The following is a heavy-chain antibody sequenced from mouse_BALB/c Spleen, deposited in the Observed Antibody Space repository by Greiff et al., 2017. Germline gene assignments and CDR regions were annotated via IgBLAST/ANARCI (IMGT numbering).Heavy chain of an antibody. CDR3: ARFGYDWFAY. D-gene: IGHD2-2*01. J-gene: IGHJ3*01. CDR2: IYPGDGDT. V-gene: IGHV1-87*01. Sequence: VQLQQSGAELARPGASVKLSCKASGYTFTSYWMQWVKQRPGQGLEWIGAIYPGDGDTRYTQKFKGKATLTADKSSSTAYMQLSSLASEDSAVYYCARFGYDWFAYWGQGTLVTVSA. CDR1: GYTFTSYW.